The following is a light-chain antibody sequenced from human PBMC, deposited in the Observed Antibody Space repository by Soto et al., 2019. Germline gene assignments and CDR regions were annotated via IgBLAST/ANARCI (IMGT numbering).Light chain of an antibody. J-gene: IGKJ2*01. CDR3: QQNYGSYT. Sequence: DIQMTQSPSSLSASVGDRVTITCRASQSINKYLNWYQQKPGKAPKLLIYAATSLQSGVPSRFSGSGSGTDFNLTIISLQPEDFATYHCQQNYGSYTFGQGTKLEIK. CDR2: AAT. V-gene: IGKV1-39*01. CDR1: QSINKY.